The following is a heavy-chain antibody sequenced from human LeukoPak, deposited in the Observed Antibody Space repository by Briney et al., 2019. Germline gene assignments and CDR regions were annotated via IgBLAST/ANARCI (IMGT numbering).Heavy chain of an antibody. J-gene: IGHJ4*02. Sequence: SETLSLTCTVSGGSISSYYWSWIRQPPGKGLEWIGYIYYSGSTNYNPSLKSRVTISVDTSKNQFSLKLSSVTAADTAVYYCARATGRYCSGGSCYPFDYWGQGTLVTVSS. CDR1: GGSISSYY. CDR2: IYYSGST. V-gene: IGHV4-59*01. CDR3: ARATGRYCSGGSCYPFDY. D-gene: IGHD2-15*01.